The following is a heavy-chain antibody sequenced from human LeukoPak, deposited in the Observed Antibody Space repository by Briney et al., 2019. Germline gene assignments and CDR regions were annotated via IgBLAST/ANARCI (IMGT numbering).Heavy chain of an antibody. CDR1: GYTFTSYG. CDR2: ISAYNGNT. V-gene: IGHV1-18*01. Sequence: ASVKVSCMASGYTFTSYGISWVRQAPGQGLEWVGWISAYNGNTNYAQKLQGRVTMTTDTSTSTAYMELRSLRSDDTAVYYCARDGTFQRRYYYYGMDVWGQGTTVTVSS. CDR3: ARDGTFQRRYYYYGMDV. D-gene: IGHD1-26*01. J-gene: IGHJ6*02.